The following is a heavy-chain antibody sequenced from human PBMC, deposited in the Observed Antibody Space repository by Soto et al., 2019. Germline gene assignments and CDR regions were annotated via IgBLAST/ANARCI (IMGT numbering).Heavy chain of an antibody. J-gene: IGHJ4*02. V-gene: IGHV3-11*01. CDR1: GLTFSDYY. CDR2: ISSSGGTI. Sequence: QVQLVESGGGLVKPGGSLSLSCAASGLTFSDYYMSWIRQAPGKGLEWVSYISSSGGTIYYADSVEGRFTISRDNAKSSLELQMNSLRVEDTSVYYCARGHIYGFHYWGQGTMVTVSS. D-gene: IGHD3-10*01. CDR3: ARGHIYGFHY.